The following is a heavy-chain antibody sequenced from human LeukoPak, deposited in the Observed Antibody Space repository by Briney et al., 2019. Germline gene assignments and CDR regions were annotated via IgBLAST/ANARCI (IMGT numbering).Heavy chain of an antibody. Sequence: GGSLRLSCAASGFTFSTYWMHWVRPAPGKGLVWVARVSPEGSRTTYADSVKGRFTISRDNDRNTLYLQMNSLRVEDTAVYYCARDLDWLLFDYWGQGTLATVSS. CDR2: VSPEGSRT. V-gene: IGHV3-74*03. J-gene: IGHJ4*02. CDR3: ARDLDWLLFDY. D-gene: IGHD3-9*01. CDR1: GFTFSTYW.